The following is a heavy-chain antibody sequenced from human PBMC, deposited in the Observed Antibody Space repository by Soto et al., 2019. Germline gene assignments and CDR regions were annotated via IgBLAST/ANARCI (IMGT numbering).Heavy chain of an antibody. CDR3: AREGRYYYDSSGYFDY. V-gene: IGHV4-31*03. D-gene: IGHD3-22*01. Sequence: SETLSLTCTVSGGSISSGGYYWSWIRQHPGKGLEWIGYIYYSGSTYYNPSLKSRVTISVDTSKNQFSLKLSSVTAADTAVYYCAREGRYYYDSSGYFDYWGQGTLVTVSS. J-gene: IGHJ4*02. CDR1: GGSISSGGYY. CDR2: IYYSGST.